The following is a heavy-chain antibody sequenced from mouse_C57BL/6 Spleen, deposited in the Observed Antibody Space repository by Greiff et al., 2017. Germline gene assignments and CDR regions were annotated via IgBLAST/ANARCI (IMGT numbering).Heavy chain of an antibody. D-gene: IGHD1-1*01. V-gene: IGHV1-54*01. J-gene: IGHJ2*01. Sequence: VKLQESGAELVRPGTSVKVSCKASGYAFTNYLIEWVKQRPGQGLEWIGVINPGSGGTNYNEKFKGKATLTADKSSSTAYMQLSSLTSEDSAVYFCARWDDYVRFDYWGQGTTLTVSS. CDR1: GYAFTNYL. CDR2: INPGSGGT. CDR3: ARWDDYVRFDY.